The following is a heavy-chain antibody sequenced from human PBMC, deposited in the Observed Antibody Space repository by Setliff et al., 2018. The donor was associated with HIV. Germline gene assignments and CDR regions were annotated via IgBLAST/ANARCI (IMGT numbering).Heavy chain of an antibody. Sequence: LVNPTQTLTLTCTFSGFSLSTSGMCVNWIRQPPGEALEWLARIDWDDDEYYSTSLKTRLTISKDTSKNQVVLTMTNMDPVDTATYYCARIVISSSSNYYYGMDVWGQGTTVTVSS. CDR1: GFSLSTSGMC. V-gene: IGHV2-70*11. J-gene: IGHJ6*02. CDR3: ARIVISSSSNYYYGMDV. D-gene: IGHD6-6*01. CDR2: IDWDDDE.